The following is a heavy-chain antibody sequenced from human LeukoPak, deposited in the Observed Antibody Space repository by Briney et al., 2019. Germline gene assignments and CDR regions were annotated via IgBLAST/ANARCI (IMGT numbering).Heavy chain of an antibody. CDR2: INHSGST. V-gene: IGHV4-34*01. CDR1: GGSFSGYF. Sequence: NPSETLSLTCAVYGGSFSGYFWIWIRQPPGKGLEWIGEINHSGSTNYNPSLKSRVTISVDTSKNQFSLKLSSVTAADTAVYYCARVPTGYSGYGFFDYWGQGTLVTVSS. CDR3: ARVPTGYSGYGFFDY. D-gene: IGHD5-12*01. J-gene: IGHJ4*02.